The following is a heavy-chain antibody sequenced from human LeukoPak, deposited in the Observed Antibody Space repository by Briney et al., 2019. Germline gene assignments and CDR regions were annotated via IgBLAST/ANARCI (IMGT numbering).Heavy chain of an antibody. CDR2: SSYDESNT. V-gene: IGHV3-30*18. D-gene: IGHD6-13*01. J-gene: IGHJ4*02. CDR3: AKDGQLGGSSWFTLYFDY. Sequence: GGSLRLSCAASRFSFRSYDMHWVRQAPGQGLEWLAVSSYDESNTYYTDSVKGRFTISRDNSKNTLYLQMNSLRPEDTAVYYCAKDGQLGGSSWFTLYFDYWGPGTLVTVSS. CDR1: RFSFRSYD.